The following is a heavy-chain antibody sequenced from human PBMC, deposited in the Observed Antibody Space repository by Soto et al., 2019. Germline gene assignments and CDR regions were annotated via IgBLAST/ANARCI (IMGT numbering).Heavy chain of an antibody. CDR1: GFTFNTYG. V-gene: IGHV3-33*01. D-gene: IGHD2-15*01. CDR3: ARIDCTGGSCRPYAYYDMDV. CDR2: IWYDGSIK. Sequence: RLSCAASGFTFNTYGMHWVRQAPGRGLEWVAVIWYDGSIKYYADSVKGRFTISRDNSKNTLYLQMSSLRAEDTAVYYCARIDCTGGSCRPYAYYDMDVWGQGTTVTVSS. J-gene: IGHJ6*02.